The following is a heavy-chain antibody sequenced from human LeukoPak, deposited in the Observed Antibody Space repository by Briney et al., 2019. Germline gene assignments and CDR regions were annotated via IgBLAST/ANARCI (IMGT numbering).Heavy chain of an antibody. Sequence: GGSLRLSCAASGFTFSTRSMNWVRQAPGKGLEWVSYISSSSSTIYYADSVKGRFTISRDNAKNSLYLQMNSLRAEDTAVYYCARDAYYYDSSGYSGDFDYWGQGTLVTVSS. D-gene: IGHD3-22*01. CDR3: ARDAYYYDSSGYSGDFDY. CDR1: GFTFSTRS. CDR2: ISSSSSTI. V-gene: IGHV3-48*01. J-gene: IGHJ4*02.